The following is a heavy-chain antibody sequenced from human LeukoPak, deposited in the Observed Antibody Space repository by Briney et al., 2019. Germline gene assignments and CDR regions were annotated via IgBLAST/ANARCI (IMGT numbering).Heavy chain of an antibody. V-gene: IGHV4-39*01. CDR1: GGYISTSNYY. CDR2: IYYSGRT. Sequence: SETLSLTCSVSGGYISTSNYYWGWIRQPPGKGLEWIGTIYYSGRTYYNPSLQSRVAISLDTSQNQLSLQVRSVTVVDTAVYYCARFFYYDASLPPYWGQGALVTVSS. CDR3: ARFFYYDASLPPY. D-gene: IGHD3-16*01. J-gene: IGHJ4*02.